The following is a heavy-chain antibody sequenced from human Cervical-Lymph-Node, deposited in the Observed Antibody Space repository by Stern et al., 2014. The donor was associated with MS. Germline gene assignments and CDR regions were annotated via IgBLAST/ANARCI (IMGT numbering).Heavy chain of an antibody. V-gene: IGHV3-30*01. J-gene: IGHJ5*02. CDR1: GFTSSSYA. CDR2: ISNDGIDK. Sequence: VQLVESGGGVVKPGRSLRLSCAASGFTSSSYAMHWVRQAPGKGLEWVAVISNDGIDKYYADSVKGRFTISRDISKNTLYLQMNSLRTEDTAVYYCAKEGGNWFDPWGQGTLVTVSS. CDR3: AKEGGNWFDP.